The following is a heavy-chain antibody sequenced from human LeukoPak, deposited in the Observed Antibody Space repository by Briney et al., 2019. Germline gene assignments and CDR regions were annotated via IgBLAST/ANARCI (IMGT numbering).Heavy chain of an antibody. D-gene: IGHD3-10*01. CDR3: ARGGWFGELYFDY. CDR2: INWNGGNT. CDR1: GFTFDDYG. Sequence: GGSLRLSCAASGFTFDDYGMSWVRQAPGKGLEWVSGINWNGGNTGYADSVKGRFTISRDNAKNSLYLQMNSLRAEDTAVYYCARGGWFGELYFDYWGQGTLVTVSS. J-gene: IGHJ4*02. V-gene: IGHV3-20*04.